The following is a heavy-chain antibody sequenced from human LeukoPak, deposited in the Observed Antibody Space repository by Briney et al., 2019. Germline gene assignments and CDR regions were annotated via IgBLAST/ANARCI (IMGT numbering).Heavy chain of an antibody. V-gene: IGHV4-30-2*01. J-gene: IGHJ3*02. CDR3: ASLGWLRGRVDAFDI. CDR2: IYHSGNT. D-gene: IGHD5-12*01. Sequence: SETLSLTCTVSGGSISSGGYYWSWIRQPPGKGLEWIGYIYHSGNTYHNPSLKSRVTISVDRSKNQFSLKLSSVTAADTAVYYCASLGWLRGRVDAFDIWGQGTTVTVSS. CDR1: GGSISSGGYY.